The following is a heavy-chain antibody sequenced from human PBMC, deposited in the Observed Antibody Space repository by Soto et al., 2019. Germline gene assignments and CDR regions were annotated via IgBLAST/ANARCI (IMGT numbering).Heavy chain of an antibody. CDR2: VHDSWGS. J-gene: IGHJ6*02. Sequence: SETLSLACTVSGGSISIYYWSWIRQHPGKGLDWIGYVHDSWGSHYSPSLNSRVAISLDTSKSQFSLKLTSVTATDTAVYYCVRQGSGAQRGLVDVWGQGTTVT. D-gene: IGHD3-10*01. CDR3: VRQGSGAQRGLVDV. CDR1: GGSISIYY. V-gene: IGHV4-59*08.